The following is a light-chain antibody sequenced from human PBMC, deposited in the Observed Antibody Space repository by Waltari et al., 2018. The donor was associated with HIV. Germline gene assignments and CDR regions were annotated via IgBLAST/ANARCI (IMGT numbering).Light chain of an antibody. Sequence: DIQMTQSPSTLSASIGDRVTITCRASQSISTWLAWYQQKPGKAPKLLIYKASSLESGVPSRFSGSGSGTEFTLTISSLQPDDFATYVCQQCNDYSRTFGQGTKVEVK. V-gene: IGKV1-5*03. J-gene: IGKJ1*01. CDR1: QSISTW. CDR3: QQCNDYSRT. CDR2: KAS.